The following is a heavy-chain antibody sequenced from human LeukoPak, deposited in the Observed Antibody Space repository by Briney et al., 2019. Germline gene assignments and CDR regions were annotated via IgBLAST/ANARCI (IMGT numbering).Heavy chain of an antibody. CDR3: ARESRDCSSTSCPMNI. V-gene: IGHV4-4*02. Sequence: SGTLSLTCAVSGGSISSSNWWSWVRQPPGKGLEWIGEIYHSGSTNYNPSLKSRVTISVDKSKNQFSLKLSSVTAADTAVYYCARESRDCSSTSCPMNIWGQGTMVTVSS. J-gene: IGHJ3*02. D-gene: IGHD2-2*01. CDR2: IYHSGST. CDR1: GGSISSSNW.